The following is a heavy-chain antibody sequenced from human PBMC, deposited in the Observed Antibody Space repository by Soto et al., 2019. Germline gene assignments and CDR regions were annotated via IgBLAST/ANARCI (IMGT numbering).Heavy chain of an antibody. CDR3: ARAPQIVAMGRPFDY. Sequence: LSLTCTVSGGSISSGGYYWSWIRQHPGKGLEWIGYIYYSGSTYYNPSPKSRVTISVDTSRNQFSLKLSSVTAADTAVYYCARAPQIVAMGRPFDYWGQGILVTVSS. CDR1: GGSISSGGYY. V-gene: IGHV4-31*03. D-gene: IGHD5-12*01. J-gene: IGHJ4*02. CDR2: IYYSGST.